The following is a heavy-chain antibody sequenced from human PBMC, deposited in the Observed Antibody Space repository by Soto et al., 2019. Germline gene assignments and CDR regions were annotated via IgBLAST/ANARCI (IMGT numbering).Heavy chain of an antibody. CDR1: GFTFSDHY. Sequence: EVQLVESGGGLVQPGGSLRLSCAASGFTFSDHYMDWVRQPPGKGLEWVGRIRKKANSYTTEYAASVKGRFTISRDDSKSSLYLQMNSLTTEDTAVYYCARVVIVATSYYFDYWGQGTLVTVSS. J-gene: IGHJ4*02. D-gene: IGHD5-12*01. CDR3: ARVVIVATSYYFDY. CDR2: IRKKANSYTT. V-gene: IGHV3-72*01.